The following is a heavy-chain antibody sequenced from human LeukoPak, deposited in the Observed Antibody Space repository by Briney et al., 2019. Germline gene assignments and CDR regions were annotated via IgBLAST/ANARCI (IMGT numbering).Heavy chain of an antibody. V-gene: IGHV3-7*03. Sequence: GGSLRLSCAASGFTFSSYWMSWVRQAPGKGLEWVANIKQDGSEKYYVDSVKGRFTISRDNSKNTLYLQMNSLRAEDTAVYYCAKDGGVEMATISHFDYWGQGTLVTVSS. CDR3: AKDGGVEMATISHFDY. CDR2: IKQDGSEK. J-gene: IGHJ4*02. D-gene: IGHD5-24*01. CDR1: GFTFSSYW.